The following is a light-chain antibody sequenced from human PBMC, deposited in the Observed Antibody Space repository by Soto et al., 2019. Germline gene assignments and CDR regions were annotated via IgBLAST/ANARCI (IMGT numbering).Light chain of an antibody. V-gene: IGKV3-20*01. J-gene: IGKJ2*01. Sequence: EIVLTQSPGNLSLSPGERATLSCRASQSVSSSYLAWYQQKPGQAPRLLIYGASSRATGIPDRFSGSGSGTDFTLTISRLEPEDFAVYYCQQYGNFPYTFGQGTKLEIK. CDR2: GAS. CDR3: QQYGNFPYT. CDR1: QSVSSSY.